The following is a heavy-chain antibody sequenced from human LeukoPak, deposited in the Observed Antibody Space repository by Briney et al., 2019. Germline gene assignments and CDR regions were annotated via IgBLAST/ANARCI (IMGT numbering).Heavy chain of an antibody. CDR2: ISPNNGVT. D-gene: IGHD2-2*01. J-gene: IGHJ4*02. V-gene: IGHV1-2*06. Sequence: ASVKVSCKASGYTFTDYYMHWVRQAPGQGLEWMGRISPNNGVTNYAQKFQGRVTMTRDTSISTAYMELSRLRSDDTAVYYCARDKPDIVVVPAAMDYWGQGTLVTVSS. CDR1: GYTFTDYY. CDR3: ARDKPDIVVVPAAMDY.